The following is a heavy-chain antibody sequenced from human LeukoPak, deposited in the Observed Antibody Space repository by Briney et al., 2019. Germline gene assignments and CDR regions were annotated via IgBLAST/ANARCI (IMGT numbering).Heavy chain of an antibody. CDR2: ISWNSGSI. J-gene: IGHJ4*02. Sequence: GGSLRLSRAASGFTFDDYAMHWVRQAPGKGLEWVSGISWNSGSIGYADSVKGRFTISRDNAKNSLYLQMNSLRAEDTALYYCAKGGNDILTGYFDYWGQGTLVTVSS. D-gene: IGHD3-9*01. CDR3: AKGGNDILTGYFDY. V-gene: IGHV3-9*01. CDR1: GFTFDDYA.